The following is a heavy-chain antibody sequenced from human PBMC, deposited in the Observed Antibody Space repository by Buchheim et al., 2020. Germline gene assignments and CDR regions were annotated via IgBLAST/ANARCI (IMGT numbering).Heavy chain of an antibody. J-gene: IGHJ6*02. CDR3: ARAMEGGYNYAADYYYYYGMDV. CDR1: GGTFSSYA. CDR2: IIPIFGTA. D-gene: IGHD5-24*01. Sequence: QVQLVQSGAEVKKPGSSVKVSCKASGGTFSSYAISWVRQAPGQGLEWMGGIIPIFGTANYAQKFQGRVTITADKSTSTAYMELSSLRSEDTAVYYCARAMEGGYNYAADYYYYYGMDVWGQGTT. V-gene: IGHV1-69*06.